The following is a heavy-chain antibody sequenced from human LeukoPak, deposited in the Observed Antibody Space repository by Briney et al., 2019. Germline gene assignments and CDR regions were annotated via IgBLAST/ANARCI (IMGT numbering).Heavy chain of an antibody. CDR1: GFTFNNYW. J-gene: IGHJ4*02. V-gene: IGHV3-48*03. CDR2: ISSSGSTI. D-gene: IGHD4-23*01. CDR3: ARERNSVFDY. Sequence: PGGSLRLSCAASGFTFNNYWMSWVRQAPGKGLEWVSYISSSGSTIYYADSVKGRFTISRDNAKNSLYLQMNSLRAEDTAVYYCARERNSVFDYWGQGTLVTVSS.